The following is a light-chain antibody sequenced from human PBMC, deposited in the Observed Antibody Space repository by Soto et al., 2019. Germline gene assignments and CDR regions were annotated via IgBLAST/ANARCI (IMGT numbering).Light chain of an antibody. CDR2: GAS. CDR3: EQYNNWPPWT. V-gene: IGKV3-15*01. J-gene: IGKJ1*01. CDR1: QSVSSN. Sequence: EIVLTQSPGTLSLSPEERATLSCRASQSVSSNLAWYQQKPGQAPKLLIYGASTRATGIPARFSSSGSGTEFTLTISSLQSEDFAVYYCEQYNNWPPWTFGQGTKVEIK.